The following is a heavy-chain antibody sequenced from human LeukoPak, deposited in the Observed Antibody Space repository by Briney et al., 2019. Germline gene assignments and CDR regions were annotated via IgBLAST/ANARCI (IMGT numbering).Heavy chain of an antibody. D-gene: IGHD3-22*01. CDR3: ARLSTMKGGFDP. J-gene: IGHJ5*02. V-gene: IGHV4-59*08. CDR2: IYYSGST. CDR1: GGSISSYY. Sequence: SETLSLTCTVSGGSISSYYWSWIRQPPGKGLEWIGYIYYSGSTNYNPSLKSRVTISVDTSKNQFSLKLSSVTAADTAVYYCARLSTMKGGFDPWGQGTLVTVSS.